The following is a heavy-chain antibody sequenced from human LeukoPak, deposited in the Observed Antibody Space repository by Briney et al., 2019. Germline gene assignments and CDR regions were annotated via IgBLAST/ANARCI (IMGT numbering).Heavy chain of an antibody. CDR2: IYYSGST. J-gene: IGHJ4*02. CDR3: ARLWDESWYGAD. Sequence: SETLSLTCTVSGGSISSSSYYWGWIRQPPGKGLEWIGSIYYSGSTYYNPSLKSRVTISVDTSKNQFSLKLSSVTAADTAVYYCARLWDESWYGADWGQGTLVTVSS. CDR1: GGSISSSSYY. D-gene: IGHD6-13*01. V-gene: IGHV4-39*01.